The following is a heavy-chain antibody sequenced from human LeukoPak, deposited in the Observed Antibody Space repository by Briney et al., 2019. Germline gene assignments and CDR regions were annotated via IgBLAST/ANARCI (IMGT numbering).Heavy chain of an antibody. CDR1: GFTFSSYS. Sequence: PGGSLRLSCAASGFTFSSYSMNWVRQAPGKGLEWVSSISSSSSYIYYADSVKGRFTISRDNAKNSLYLQMNSLRAEDTAVYYCASRPKGVAGTRGPFDYWGQGTLVTVSS. CDR2: ISSSSSYI. J-gene: IGHJ4*02. D-gene: IGHD6-19*01. CDR3: ASRPKGVAGTRGPFDY. V-gene: IGHV3-21*01.